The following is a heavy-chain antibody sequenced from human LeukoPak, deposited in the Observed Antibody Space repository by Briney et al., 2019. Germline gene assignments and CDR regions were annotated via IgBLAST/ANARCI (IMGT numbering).Heavy chain of an antibody. D-gene: IGHD2-21*02. CDR1: GFTFSSYG. CDR3: AKDRGDYYSAVDN. Sequence: GGSLRLSCAASGFTFSSYGMHWVRQAPGKGLEWVAVISYDGSNKYYADSVKGRFTISRDNSKNTLYLQMNSLRAEDTAVYYCAKDRGDYYSAVDNWGQGTLVTVSS. V-gene: IGHV3-30*18. CDR2: ISYDGSNK. J-gene: IGHJ4*02.